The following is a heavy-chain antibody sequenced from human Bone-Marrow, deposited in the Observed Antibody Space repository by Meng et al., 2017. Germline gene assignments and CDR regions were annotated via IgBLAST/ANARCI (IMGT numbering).Heavy chain of an antibody. D-gene: IGHD1-26*01. CDR2: IYYSGST. J-gene: IGHJ6*02. CDR3: ATGIVGATRYYYYYGMDV. CDR1: GGSISSSSYY. Sequence: GSLRLSCTVSGGSISSSSYYWGWIRQPPGKGLEWIGSIYYSGSTYYNPSLKSRVTISVDTSKNQFSLKLSSVTAADTAVYYCATGIVGATRYYYYYGMDVWGQGTTVTVSS. V-gene: IGHV4-39*07.